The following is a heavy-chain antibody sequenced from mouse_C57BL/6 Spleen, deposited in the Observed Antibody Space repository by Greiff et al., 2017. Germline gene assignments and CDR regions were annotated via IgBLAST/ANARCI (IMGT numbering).Heavy chain of an antibody. CDR2: IDPDAGGT. D-gene: IGHD2-4*01. Sequence: EVQLQQPGAELVKPGASVKLSCTASGFNINDYYMHWVKQRTEQGLEWIGRIDPDAGGTKYAPKFQGKATITAYTSSNTAYLQLSSLTSEDTAVYYCAPYYDYDGGCAYWGQGTLVTVSA. V-gene: IGHV14-2*01. J-gene: IGHJ3*01. CDR3: APYYDYDGGCAY. CDR1: GFNINDYY.